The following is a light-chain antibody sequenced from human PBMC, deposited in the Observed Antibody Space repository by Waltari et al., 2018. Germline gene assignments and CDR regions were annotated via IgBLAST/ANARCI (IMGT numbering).Light chain of an antibody. CDR1: QSIGTS. CDR2: AAS. V-gene: IGKV1-39*01. J-gene: IGKJ5*01. CDR3: QQSYSSLPIT. Sequence: DILVTQSPSSLSASVGDRVTITCRAGQSIGTSLNWYQQKPGNAPNLLIYAASSLQSGVPSRFSGSGSGIEFTLTISSLQPEDFATYYCQQSYSSLPITFGQGTRLEIK.